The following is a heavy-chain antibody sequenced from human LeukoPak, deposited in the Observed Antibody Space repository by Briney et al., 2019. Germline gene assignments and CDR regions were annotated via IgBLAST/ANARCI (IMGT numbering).Heavy chain of an antibody. CDR3: AQEGRVVVPAAIHPNYFDY. CDR1: GFTFSSYA. CDR2: ISGSGGST. Sequence: GGSLRLSCAASGFTFSSYAMSWVRQAPGKGLEWVSAISGSGGSTYYADSVKGRFTISRDNSKNTLYLQMNSLRAEDTAVYYCAQEGRVVVPAAIHPNYFDYWGQGTLVTVPS. V-gene: IGHV3-23*01. D-gene: IGHD2-2*01. J-gene: IGHJ4*02.